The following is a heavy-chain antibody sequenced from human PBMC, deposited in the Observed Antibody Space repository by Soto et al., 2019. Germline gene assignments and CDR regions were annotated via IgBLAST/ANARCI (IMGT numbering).Heavy chain of an antibody. Sequence: GGSLRLSCAASGFIFSTYAMSWVRQAPGKGLEWVSGISGSGGGTYYADFVKGRFTISRDNSKKTLYLQMNSLRAEDTAIYYCARQSVVATTRFDPWGQGTLVTVSS. CDR3: ARQSVVATTRFDP. CDR2: ISGSGGGT. J-gene: IGHJ5*02. CDR1: GFIFSTYA. V-gene: IGHV3-23*01. D-gene: IGHD2-15*01.